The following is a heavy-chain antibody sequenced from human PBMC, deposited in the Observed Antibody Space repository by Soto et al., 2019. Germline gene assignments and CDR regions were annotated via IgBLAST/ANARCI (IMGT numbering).Heavy chain of an antibody. J-gene: IGHJ6*02. CDR3: ARDQRIVLVPAAQGNYGMDV. D-gene: IGHD2-2*01. Sequence: QVQLQESGPGLVKPSQTLSLTCTVSGGSISSGDYYWSWIRQPPGKGLEWIGYIYYSGSTYYNPAXXXRVTIAVDTSXXQXSXXLSSVTAADTAVYYWARDQRIVLVPAAQGNYGMDVWGQGTTVTVSS. CDR1: GGSISSGDYY. V-gene: IGHV4-30-4*01. CDR2: IYYSGST.